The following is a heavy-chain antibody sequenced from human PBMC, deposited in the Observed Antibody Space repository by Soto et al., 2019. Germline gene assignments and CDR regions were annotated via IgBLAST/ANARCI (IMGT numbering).Heavy chain of an antibody. CDR2: IDPSDSYT. Sequence: GESLKISCKGSGYSFTSYWISWVRQMPGKGLEWMGRIDPSDSYTNYSPSFQGHVTISADKSISTAYLQWSSLKASDTAMYYCASKEGCSSTSCYYYYGMDVWGQGTTVTVSS. D-gene: IGHD2-2*01. CDR1: GYSFTSYW. J-gene: IGHJ6*02. CDR3: ASKEGCSSTSCYYYYGMDV. V-gene: IGHV5-10-1*01.